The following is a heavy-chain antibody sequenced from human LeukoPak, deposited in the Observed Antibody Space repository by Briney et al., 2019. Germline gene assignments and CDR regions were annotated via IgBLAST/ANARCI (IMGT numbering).Heavy chain of an antibody. Sequence: SETLSLTCTVSGGSISSYYWSWIRQPPGKGLEWIGYMYYSGTTNYNTSLKSRVTISRDTSKSQFALKLISVTAADTAVYYCARRGGSPLGAFDIWGQGTMVTVSS. CDR3: ARRGGSPLGAFDI. V-gene: IGHV4-59*01. CDR2: MYYSGTT. J-gene: IGHJ3*02. CDR1: GGSISSYY. D-gene: IGHD1-26*01.